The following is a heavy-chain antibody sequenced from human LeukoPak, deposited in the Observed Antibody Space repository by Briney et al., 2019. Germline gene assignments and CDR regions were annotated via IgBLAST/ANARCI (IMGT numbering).Heavy chain of an antibody. J-gene: IGHJ5*02. D-gene: IGHD2-2*01. V-gene: IGHV4-34*01. CDR3: ARRNPYCSSTSSYQSPWFDP. CDR1: GGSFSGYY. Sequence: SETLSPTCAVYGGSFSGYYWSWIRQPPGKGLEWIGEINHSGSTNYNPSLKSRVTISVDTSKNQFSLKLSSVTAADTAVYYCARRNPYCSSTSSYQSPWFDPWGQGTLVTVSS. CDR2: INHSGST.